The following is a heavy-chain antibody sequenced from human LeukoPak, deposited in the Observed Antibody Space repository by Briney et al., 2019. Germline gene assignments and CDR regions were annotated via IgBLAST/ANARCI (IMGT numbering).Heavy chain of an antibody. V-gene: IGHV3-30*18. Sequence: GGSLRLSCAASGFTFSSYGMHWVRQAPGKGLEWVAVISYDGSNKYYADSVKGRFTISRDNSKNTLYLQMNSLRAEDTAVYYCAKHTYGSGSCDYWGQGTLVTVSS. CDR3: AKHTYGSGSCDY. CDR2: ISYDGSNK. J-gene: IGHJ4*02. CDR1: GFTFSSYG. D-gene: IGHD3-10*01.